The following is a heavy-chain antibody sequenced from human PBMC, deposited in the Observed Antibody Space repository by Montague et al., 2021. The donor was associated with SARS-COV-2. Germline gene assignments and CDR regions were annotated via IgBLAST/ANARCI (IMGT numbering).Heavy chain of an antibody. V-gene: IGHV3-30*18. D-gene: IGHD3-16*02. CDR1: GFTFGSYG. CDR2: ISYEGSNK. Sequence: SLRLSCAATGFTFGSYGMHWVRQAPGKGLEWLAAISYEGSNKYYADSVKGRFTISRDNSKNTLYLQMNSLRAEDTAVYYCAKDLYDYVWGSYRSAGACNDYWGQGTLVTVSS. J-gene: IGHJ4*02. CDR3: AKDLYDYVWGSYRSAGACNDY.